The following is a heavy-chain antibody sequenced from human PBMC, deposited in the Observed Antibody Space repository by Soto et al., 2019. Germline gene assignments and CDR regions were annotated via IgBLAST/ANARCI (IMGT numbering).Heavy chain of an antibody. V-gene: IGHV1-69*01. Sequence: QVQLVQSGAEVKKPGSSVKVSCKASGGTFSSYAISWVRQAPGQGLEWMGGIIPISGTANYAQKFQGRVTITADESTSTAYMELSSLRSEDTAVYSCARSQGSSTSLEIYYYYYCGMDVWGQGTTVTVSS. J-gene: IGHJ6*02. CDR1: GGTFSSYA. CDR3: ARSQGSSTSLEIYYYYYCGMDV. D-gene: IGHD2-2*01. CDR2: IIPISGTA.